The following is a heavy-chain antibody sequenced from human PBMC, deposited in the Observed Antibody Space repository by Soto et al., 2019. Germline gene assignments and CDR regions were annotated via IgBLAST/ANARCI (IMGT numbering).Heavy chain of an antibody. J-gene: IGHJ6*02. CDR1: GFTFSNAW. D-gene: IGHD4-17*01. CDR2: IKSKTDGGTT. Sequence: RLSCAASGFTFSNAWMNWVRQAPGKGLEWVGRIKSKTDGGTTDYAAPVKGRFTISRDDSKNTLYLQMNSLKTEDTAVYYCTTLSGALDYYYYYYGMDVWGQGTTVTVSS. CDR3: TTLSGALDYYYYYYGMDV. V-gene: IGHV3-15*07.